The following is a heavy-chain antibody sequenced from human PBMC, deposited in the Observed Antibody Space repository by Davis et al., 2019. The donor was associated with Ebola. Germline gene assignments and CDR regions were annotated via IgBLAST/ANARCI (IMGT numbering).Heavy chain of an antibody. CDR2: ISSSSSYI. CDR1: GFTFSSYS. CDR3: ARDRGFFWFDP. Sequence: GESLKISCAASGFTFSSYSMNWVRQAPGKGLEWVSSISSSSSYIYYADPVKGRFTISRDNAKNSLYLQMNSLRAEDTAVYYCARDRGFFWFDPWGQGTLVTVSS. J-gene: IGHJ5*02. V-gene: IGHV3-21*01. D-gene: IGHD1-26*01.